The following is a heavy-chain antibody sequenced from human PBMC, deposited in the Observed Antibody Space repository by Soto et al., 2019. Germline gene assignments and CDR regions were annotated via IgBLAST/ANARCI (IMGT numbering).Heavy chain of an antibody. CDR2: IYPDDAQT. J-gene: IGHJ4*02. CDR3: ARLQAAAGDNDLTFDY. Sequence: GESLKISCKGFGYHFFGYWIGWVRQMPGKGLEWMGIIYPDDAQTRYSPSLQGQVTMSADKSISTAYLQWSSLKASDTAMYYCARLQAAAGDNDLTFDYWGQGTLVTVSS. D-gene: IGHD6-13*01. V-gene: IGHV5-51*01. CDR1: GYHFFGYW.